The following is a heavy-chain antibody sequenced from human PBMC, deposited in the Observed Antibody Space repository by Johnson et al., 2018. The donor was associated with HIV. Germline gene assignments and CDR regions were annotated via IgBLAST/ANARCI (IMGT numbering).Heavy chain of an antibody. Sequence: VQLVESGGGLVQSGGSLKLSCTSSGFTFSNNAIHWVRQAPGKGLEWVAVISYDGTNTYYADSVRGRFTISRDNSRNTLYLQMNSLRAEDTAVYYCARVGASRFDAFHVWGQGTMVTVSS. CDR2: ISYDGTNT. CDR1: GFTFSNNA. J-gene: IGHJ3*01. D-gene: IGHD3-16*01. CDR3: ARVGASRFDAFHV. V-gene: IGHV3-30*04.